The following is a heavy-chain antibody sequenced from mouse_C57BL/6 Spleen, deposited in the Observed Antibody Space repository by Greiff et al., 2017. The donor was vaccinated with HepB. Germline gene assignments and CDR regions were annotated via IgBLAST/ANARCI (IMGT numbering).Heavy chain of an antibody. CDR1: GYTFTDYE. J-gene: IGHJ3*01. D-gene: IGHD3-2*02. CDR3: TSGESSGGDWFAY. V-gene: IGHV1-15*01. Sequence: QVQLQQSGAELVRPGASVTLSCKASGYTFTDYEMHWVKQTLVHGLEWIGAIDPETGGTAYNQKFKGKAILTADKSSSTAYMELRSLTSEDSAVYYCTSGESSGGDWFAYWGQGTLVTVSA. CDR2: IDPETGGT.